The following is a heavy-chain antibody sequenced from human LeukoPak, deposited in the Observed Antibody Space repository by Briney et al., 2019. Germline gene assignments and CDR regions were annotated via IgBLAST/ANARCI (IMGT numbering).Heavy chain of an antibody. CDR1: GGTFSSYA. Sequence: GASVKVSCKASGGTFSSYAISWVRQAPGQGLEWMGGIIPIFGTANYAQKFQGRVTITADESTSTAYMELSGLRSEDTAVYYCAGDPRQQLVISAFDIWGQGTMVTVSS. CDR2: IIPIFGTA. J-gene: IGHJ3*02. CDR3: AGDPRQQLVISAFDI. D-gene: IGHD6-13*01. V-gene: IGHV1-69*13.